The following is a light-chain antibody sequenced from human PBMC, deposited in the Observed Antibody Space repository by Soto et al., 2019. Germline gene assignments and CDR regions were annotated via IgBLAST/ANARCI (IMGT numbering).Light chain of an antibody. CDR2: EVS. CDR1: SSDVGGYNY. Sequence: QSALTQPASVSGYPGQSITISCTGTSSDVGGYNYVSWYQQHPGKAPKLMIYEVSNRPSGVSNRFSGSKSGNTASLTISGLQAEDKADYYCSSYTSSNIDYVFGTGTKVTVL. J-gene: IGLJ1*01. CDR3: SSYTSSNIDYV. V-gene: IGLV2-14*01.